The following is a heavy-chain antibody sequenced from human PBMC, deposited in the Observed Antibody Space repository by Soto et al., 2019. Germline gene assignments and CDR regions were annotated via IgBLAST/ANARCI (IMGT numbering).Heavy chain of an antibody. D-gene: IGHD3-3*01. Sequence: PSETLSLTCTVSGGSISSYYLSWIRQPPGKGLEWIGYIYYSGSTNYNPSLKSRVTISVDTSKNQFSLKLSSVTAADTAVYYCARASPYTIFGVVSEFDPWGQGTLVTVSS. CDR1: GGSISSYY. J-gene: IGHJ5*02. CDR3: ARASPYTIFGVVSEFDP. V-gene: IGHV4-59*01. CDR2: IYYSGST.